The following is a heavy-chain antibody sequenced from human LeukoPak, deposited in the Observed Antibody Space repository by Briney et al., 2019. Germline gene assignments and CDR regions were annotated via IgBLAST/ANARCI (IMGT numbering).Heavy chain of an antibody. CDR3: AREAVKGDFDY. CDR1: GGSFSGYY. V-gene: IGHV4-34*01. D-gene: IGHD4-17*01. CDR2: INHSGST. J-gene: IGHJ4*02. Sequence: SETLSLTCAAYGGSFSGYYWSWIRQPPGKGLEWIGEINHSGSTNYNPSLKSRVTISVDTSKNQFSLKLSSVTAADTAVYYCAREAVKGDFDYWGQGTLVTVSS.